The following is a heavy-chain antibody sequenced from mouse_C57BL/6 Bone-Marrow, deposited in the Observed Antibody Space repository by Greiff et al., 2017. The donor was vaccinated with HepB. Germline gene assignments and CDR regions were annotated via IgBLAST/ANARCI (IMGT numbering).Heavy chain of an antibody. V-gene: IGHV1-18*01. D-gene: IGHD1-1*01. J-gene: IGHJ3*01. CDR3: ARTYYYGSSAWFAY. CDR1: GYTFTDYN. CDR2: INPNNGGT. Sequence: EVKLQQSGPELVKPGASVKIPCKASGYTFTDYNMDWVKQSHGKSLEWIGDINPNNGGTIYNQKFKGKATLTVDKSSSTAYMELRSLTSEDTAVYYCARTYYYGSSAWFAYWGQGTLVTVSA.